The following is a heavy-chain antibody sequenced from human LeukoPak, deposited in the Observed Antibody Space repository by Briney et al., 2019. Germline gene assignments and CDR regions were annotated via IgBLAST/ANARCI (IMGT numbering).Heavy chain of an antibody. D-gene: IGHD1-26*01. CDR3: ARGGNYWPQWWFDP. Sequence: PSETLSLTCTVSGGSISSSNSYWGWIRQPPGKGLEWIGSIYYTGNTYYNASLKSRVTISIDTSKNQFSLKLTSVTAADTAVYYCARGGNYWPQWWFDPWGRGTLVSVSS. CDR1: GGSISSSNSY. CDR2: IYYTGNT. J-gene: IGHJ5*02. V-gene: IGHV4-39*01.